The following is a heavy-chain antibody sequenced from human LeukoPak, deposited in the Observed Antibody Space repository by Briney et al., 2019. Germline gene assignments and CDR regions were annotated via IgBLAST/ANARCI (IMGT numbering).Heavy chain of an antibody. J-gene: IGHJ6*02. CDR1: GYTFTSYG. Sequence: ASVKVSCKASGYTFTSYGTSWVRQAPGQGLEWMGWISAYNGNTNYAQKLQGRVTMTTDTSTSTAYMELRSLRSDDTAVYYCARGARLVSKSYGMDVWGQGTTVTVSS. D-gene: IGHD3-9*01. CDR2: ISAYNGNT. V-gene: IGHV1-18*01. CDR3: ARGARLVSKSYGMDV.